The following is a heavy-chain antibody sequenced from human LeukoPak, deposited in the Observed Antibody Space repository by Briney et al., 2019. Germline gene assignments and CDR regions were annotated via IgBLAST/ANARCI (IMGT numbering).Heavy chain of an antibody. CDR2: ISGGGTPT. D-gene: IGHD5-24*01. V-gene: IGHV3-23*01. Sequence: GGSLRLSCVVSGFTFSDYAMSWVRQAPGKGLEWVSTISGGGTPTFYADSVKGRFITSRDNSKNTLYLQMNSLRVEDTAVCYCARDLDDYNDFPPIFQYWGQGTQVIVSS. CDR3: ARDLDDYNDFPPIFQY. J-gene: IGHJ1*01. CDR1: GFTFSDYA.